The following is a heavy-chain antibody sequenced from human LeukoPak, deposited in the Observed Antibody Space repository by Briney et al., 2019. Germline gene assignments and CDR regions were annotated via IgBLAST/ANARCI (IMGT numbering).Heavy chain of an antibody. Sequence: GGSLRLSCAASGFTFRKFWLHWVRQSPGKGLVWVSRINPDDKSTSYADSVKGRFTISSDNAQNALYLQMNSLRAEDTAVYYCVTIVETSIDAFDIWGQGTMVTVPS. CDR3: VTIVETSIDAFDI. J-gene: IGHJ3*02. D-gene: IGHD2-21*01. V-gene: IGHV3-74*01. CDR1: GFTFRKFW. CDR2: INPDDKST.